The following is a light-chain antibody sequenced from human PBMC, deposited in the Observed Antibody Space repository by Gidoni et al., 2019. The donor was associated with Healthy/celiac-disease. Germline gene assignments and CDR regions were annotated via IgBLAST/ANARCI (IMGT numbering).Light chain of an antibody. Sequence: EIVMTQSPSTLSVSPGERATLSCRASQSVSSNLAWYQQNPGQAPRLLIYGASTRATGIPARFSGSGSGTEFTLTISSLQSEDFAVYYCQQYNNWPPRGTFGQGTKLEIK. J-gene: IGKJ2*01. CDR3: QQYNNWPPRGT. V-gene: IGKV3-15*01. CDR1: QSVSSN. CDR2: GAS.